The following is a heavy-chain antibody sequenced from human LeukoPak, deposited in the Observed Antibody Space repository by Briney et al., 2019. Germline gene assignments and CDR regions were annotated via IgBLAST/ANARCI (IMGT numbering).Heavy chain of an antibody. CDR2: INPSGGST. D-gene: IGHD6-13*01. V-gene: IGHV1-46*01. CDR3: ARDPPAGTDNSNFDY. CDR1: GYTFTSYY. J-gene: IGHJ4*02. Sequence: ASVKVSCKASGYTFTSYYMHWVRQAPGQGLEWMGIINPSGGSTSYAQKFQGRVTMTRDTSTSTIYMELSSLRSEDTAVYYCARDPPAGTDNSNFDYWGQGTLVTVSS.